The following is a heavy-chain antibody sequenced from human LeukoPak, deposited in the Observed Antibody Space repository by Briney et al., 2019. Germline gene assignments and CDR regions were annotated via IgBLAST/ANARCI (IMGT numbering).Heavy chain of an antibody. V-gene: IGHV3-23*01. CDR1: GFSFSDYL. J-gene: IGHJ4*02. CDR3: RRDYGDY. CDR2: ISGSGGST. Sequence: GGSLSLSCAASGFSFSDYLMDWVRQTPGKGLEWVSAISGSGGSTYYADSVKGRFTISRDNSKNTLYLQMNSLRAEDTAVYYCRRDYGDYWGQGTLVTVPS.